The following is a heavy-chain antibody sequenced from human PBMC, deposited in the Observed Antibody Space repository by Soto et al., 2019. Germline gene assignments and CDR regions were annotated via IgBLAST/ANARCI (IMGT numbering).Heavy chain of an antibody. CDR1: GFTFSSYA. CDR3: AKTSPNELLWLGESSFDY. D-gene: IGHD3-10*01. V-gene: IGHV3-23*01. J-gene: IGHJ4*02. CDR2: ISGSGGST. Sequence: EVQLLESGGGLVQPGGSLRLSCAASGFTFSSYAMSWVRQAPGKGLEWVSAISGSGGSTYYADSVKGRFTISRDNSKNTLYLQMNSLRAEDTAVYYCAKTSPNELLWLGESSFDYWGQGTLVTVSS.